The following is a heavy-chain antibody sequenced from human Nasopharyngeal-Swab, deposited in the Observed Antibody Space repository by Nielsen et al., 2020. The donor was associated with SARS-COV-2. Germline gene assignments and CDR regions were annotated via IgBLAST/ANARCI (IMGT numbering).Heavy chain of an antibody. D-gene: IGHD1-26*01. CDR2: IYYIVST. Sequence: SETLSLTCTVSGRSISIYYFSWIRQPPGKGLEWIGYIYYIVSTNYNPSLKSRFTIPVDTSKNQFSLKLSSVTAADTAVYYCARIPVEVGATTNYFDYWGQGTLVTVSS. J-gene: IGHJ4*02. V-gene: IGHV4-59*08. CDR1: GRSISIYY. CDR3: ARIPVEVGATTNYFDY.